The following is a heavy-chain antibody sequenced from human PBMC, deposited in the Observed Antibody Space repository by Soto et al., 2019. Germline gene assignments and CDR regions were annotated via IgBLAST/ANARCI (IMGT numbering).Heavy chain of an antibody. Sequence: EVQLVESGGGLVKPGGSLRLSCAASGFTFSSYSMNWVRQAPGKGLEWVSSISSSSSYIYYADSVKGRFTISRDNAKNPRILQRKGLRAGAPVLYTWAGGNNYITSPPGGWFDPWAQGPRV. CDR2: ISSSSSYI. CDR1: GFTFSSYS. V-gene: IGHV3-21*06. J-gene: IGHJ5*02. D-gene: IGHD3-10*01. CDR3: AGGNNYITSPPGGWFDP.